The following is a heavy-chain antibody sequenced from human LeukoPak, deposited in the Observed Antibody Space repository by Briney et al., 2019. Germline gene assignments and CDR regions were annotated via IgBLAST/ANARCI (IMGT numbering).Heavy chain of an antibody. D-gene: IGHD1-7*01. CDR2: INHSGST. J-gene: IGHJ4*02. V-gene: IGHV4-34*01. Sequence: SETLSLTCAVYGRSFSGYYWSWIRQPPGKGLEWIGEINHSGSTNYNPSLKSRVTISVDTSKNQFSLKLSSVTAADTAVYYCARVSITGTTFWWGQGTLVTVSS. CDR1: GRSFSGYY. CDR3: ARVSITGTTFW.